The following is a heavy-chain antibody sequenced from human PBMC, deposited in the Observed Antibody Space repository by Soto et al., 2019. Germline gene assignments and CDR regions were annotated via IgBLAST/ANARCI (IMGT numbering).Heavy chain of an antibody. CDR3: ARTWYCTNGVCPFDY. V-gene: IGHV1-46*01. D-gene: IGHD2-8*01. Sequence: QVQLVQSGAEVKKPGASVKVSCKASGYTFTSYYMHWVRQAPGQGLEWMGIINPSGGSTSYAQKFQGRVTMTRDTSTSTVYMALSSLRSEDTAVYYCARTWYCTNGVCPFDYWGQGTLVTVSS. CDR1: GYTFTSYY. CDR2: INPSGGST. J-gene: IGHJ4*02.